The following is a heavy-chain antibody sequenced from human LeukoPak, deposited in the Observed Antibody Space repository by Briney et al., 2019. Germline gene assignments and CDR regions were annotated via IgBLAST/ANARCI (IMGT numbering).Heavy chain of an antibody. V-gene: IGHV4-39*01. D-gene: IGHD3-10*01. CDR2: IYYSGST. CDR3: ASVALITMVRGVIPYFDL. Sequence: SETLSLTCTVSGGSISSGGYYWGWIRQPPGKGLEWIGSIYYSGSTYYNPSLKSRVTISVDTSKNQFSLKLSSVTAADTAVYYCASVALITMVRGVIPYFDLWGRGTLVTVSS. J-gene: IGHJ2*01. CDR1: GGSISSGGYY.